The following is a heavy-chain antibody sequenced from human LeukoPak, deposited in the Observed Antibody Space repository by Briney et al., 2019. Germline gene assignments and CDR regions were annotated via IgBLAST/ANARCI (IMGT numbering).Heavy chain of an antibody. CDR1: GGSISGYY. J-gene: IGHJ4*02. CDR2: VYTSGTT. Sequence: SETLSLTCTVSGGSISGYYWNWIRQPAGKGLEWIGRVYTSGTTNYSPSRKSRITMSVDTSKNQFSLRLISVTAADTAVYYCARSTGWSSDLLDYWGQGALVTVSS. CDR3: ARSTGWSSDLLDY. D-gene: IGHD6-19*01. V-gene: IGHV4-4*07.